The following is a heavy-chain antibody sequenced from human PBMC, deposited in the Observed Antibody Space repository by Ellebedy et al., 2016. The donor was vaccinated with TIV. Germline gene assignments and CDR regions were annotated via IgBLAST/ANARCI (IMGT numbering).Heavy chain of an antibody. J-gene: IGHJ5*01. D-gene: IGHD3-10*01. CDR3: ARNDYFGPTTDGALDS. Sequence: AASVKVSCKASGYRFTGYYMHWVRQAPGQGLEWMGWINPSSGATNYAPTFQGRVTMTRDTSINTTYMELSRLRSDDTAVYYCARNDYFGPTTDGALDSWGQGTLVTVSS. CDR1: GYRFTGYY. V-gene: IGHV1-2*02. CDR2: INPSSGAT.